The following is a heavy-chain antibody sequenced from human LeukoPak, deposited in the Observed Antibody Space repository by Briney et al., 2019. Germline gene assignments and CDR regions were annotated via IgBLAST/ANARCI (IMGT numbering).Heavy chain of an antibody. Sequence: PGGSLRLSCAASGFTFSSYVMHWVRQAPGKGLEWVAIISYDGSNEYYADSVKGRFTISRDNSKNTLYLQMNSLRAEDTAVYYCAKEKGSGRGSHNYWGQGTLVTVSS. CDR2: ISYDGSNE. CDR1: GFTFSSYV. D-gene: IGHD1-26*01. J-gene: IGHJ4*02. V-gene: IGHV3-30*04. CDR3: AKEKGSGRGSHNY.